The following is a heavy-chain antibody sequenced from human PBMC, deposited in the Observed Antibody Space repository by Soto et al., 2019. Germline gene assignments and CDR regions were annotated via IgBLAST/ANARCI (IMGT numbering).Heavy chain of an antibody. Sequence: EVQLVESGGDLVQPGGSLRLSCAASGFTFSSYWMAWVRQSPGKGLEWVASMTQHGSDIRYVDSVRGRFPISRDNARNLLYLQMNNLRVEDTASYYCATDTNWPATCYRGHGNWGQGTLVTVSS. V-gene: IGHV3-7*03. CDR1: GFTFSSYW. D-gene: IGHD3-10*01. CDR2: MTQHGSDI. J-gene: IGHJ4*02. CDR3: ATDTNWPATCYRGHGN.